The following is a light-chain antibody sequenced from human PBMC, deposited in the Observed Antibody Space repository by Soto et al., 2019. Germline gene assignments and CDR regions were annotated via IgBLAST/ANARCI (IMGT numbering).Light chain of an antibody. J-gene: IGKJ1*01. CDR3: QQTYSTPPT. CDR2: AAS. V-gene: IGKV1-39*01. Sequence: DVQVTQSPSSLSASVGDGVTSTCRASQSISTYLNWYQQKAGLAPKLLIYAASSLQSGVPSRFSGSGSGTDFTLTISSLQPEDFATYYCQQTYSTPPTFGQGTKVDIK. CDR1: QSISTY.